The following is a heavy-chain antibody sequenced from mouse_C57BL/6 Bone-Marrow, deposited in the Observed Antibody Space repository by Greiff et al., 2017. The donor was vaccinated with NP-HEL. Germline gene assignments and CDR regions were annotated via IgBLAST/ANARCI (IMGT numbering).Heavy chain of an antibody. Sequence: VQLKQSGPELVKPGASVKISCKASGYTFTDYYMNWVKQSHGKSLEWIGDINPNNGGTSYNQKFKGKATLTVDKSSSTAYMELRSLTSEDSAVYYCARYPYYYGSSYHYWYFDVWGTGTTVTVSS. CDR1: GYTFTDYY. CDR2: INPNNGGT. CDR3: ARYPYYYGSSYHYWYFDV. J-gene: IGHJ1*03. D-gene: IGHD1-1*01. V-gene: IGHV1-26*01.